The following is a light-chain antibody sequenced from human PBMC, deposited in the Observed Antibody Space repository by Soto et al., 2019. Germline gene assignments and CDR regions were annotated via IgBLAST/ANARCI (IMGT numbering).Light chain of an antibody. CDR2: RNN. Sequence: QSVLTQPPSASGTPGLRVTISCSGSSSNIGGNFVFWYQQLPGTAPKLLIYRNNQRPSGVPDRFSGSKSGTSASLAISGLRSEDEADYYCAAWDDSLSGVVFGGGTKLTDL. CDR3: AAWDDSLSGVV. CDR1: SSNIGGNF. V-gene: IGLV1-47*01. J-gene: IGLJ2*01.